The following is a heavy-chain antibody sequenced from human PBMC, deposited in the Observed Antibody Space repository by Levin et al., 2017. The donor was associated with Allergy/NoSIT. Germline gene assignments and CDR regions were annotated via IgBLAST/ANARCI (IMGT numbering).Heavy chain of an antibody. V-gene: IGHV4-61*02. CDR3: ARAEVGSEH. CDR2: IYSSGSV. CDR1: GGSISSGSYY. Sequence: SQTLSLTCKVSGGSISSGSYYWSWIRQPAAKGLEWIGRIYSSGSVNYNPSLKSRVTISVDTSKNQFSLKLSSVTAADTAVYYCARAEVGSEHWGQGTLVTVSS. D-gene: IGHD3-10*01. J-gene: IGHJ4*02.